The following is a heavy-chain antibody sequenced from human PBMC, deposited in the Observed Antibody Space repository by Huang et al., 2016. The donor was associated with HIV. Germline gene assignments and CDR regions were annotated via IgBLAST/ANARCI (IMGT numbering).Heavy chain of an antibody. CDR1: GESHGTYY. J-gene: IGHJ5*02. Sequence: QVQLQQWGAGLLKPSETLALTCAVYGESHGTYYWAWVRRPPGKGLQWIGEVNDGGDINYNPSRESRVTISVDTSRNQVSLTLTSMTAADTATYYCARRFRVAATRKWFDPWGQGTLVIVSS. CDR3: ARRFRVAATRKWFDP. CDR2: VNDGGDI. D-gene: IGHD3-10*01. V-gene: IGHV4-34*01.